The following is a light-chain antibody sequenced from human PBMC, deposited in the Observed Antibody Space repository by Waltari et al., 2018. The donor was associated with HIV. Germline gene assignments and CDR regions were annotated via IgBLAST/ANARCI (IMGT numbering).Light chain of an antibody. CDR3: ATWDGSLNGRV. CDR2: NNS. J-gene: IGLJ3*02. V-gene: IGLV1-47*01. CDR1: SSNIGGNY. Sequence: QSVVTQPPSVSGTPGQRVTISCSGHSSNIGGNYVYWYQQVSGTAPKLLIYNNSQRPSGVPDRFSGSKSGTSAALAISGLRSEDEADYYCATWDGSLNGRVFGGGTKLTVL.